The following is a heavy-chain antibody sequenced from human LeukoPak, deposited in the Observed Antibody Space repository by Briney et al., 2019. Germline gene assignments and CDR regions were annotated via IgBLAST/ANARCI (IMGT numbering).Heavy chain of an antibody. CDR3: ARRRSGWYDY. Sequence: PSETLSLTCTVSGGSISSYYWGWIRQPPGKGLEWIGSIYYSGSTYYNPSLKSRVTISVDTSKNQFSLKLSSVTAADTAVYYCARRRSGWYDYWGQGTLVTVSS. V-gene: IGHV4-39*01. D-gene: IGHD6-19*01. CDR1: GGSISSYY. J-gene: IGHJ4*02. CDR2: IYYSGST.